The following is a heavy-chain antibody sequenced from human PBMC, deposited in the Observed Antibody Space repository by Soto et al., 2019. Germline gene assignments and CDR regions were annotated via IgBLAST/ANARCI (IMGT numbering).Heavy chain of an antibody. V-gene: IGHV1-69*01. CDR3: ARGATHGSSWYFWFDP. CDR2: IIPLFGTT. Sequence: QMQLVQSGAEVRMPGSSVKVSCKASGGTFSTYSINWVRQAPGQGLEWMGGIIPLFGTTNYAQKFKGRVTITADESTRTDYMELSSLRAEDAAVYYCARGATHGSSWYFWFDPWGQGTLVTVSS. CDR1: GGTFSTYS. D-gene: IGHD6-13*01. J-gene: IGHJ5*02.